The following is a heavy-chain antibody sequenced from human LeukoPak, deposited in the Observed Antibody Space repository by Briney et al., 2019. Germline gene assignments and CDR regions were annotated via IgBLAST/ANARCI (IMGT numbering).Heavy chain of an antibody. D-gene: IGHD4-17*01. V-gene: IGHV4-34*01. Sequence: SETLSLTCAVYGGSFSGYYWSWIRQPPGKGLEWIGEINHSGSTNDNPSLKSRVTLSVDTSKNQFSLKVTSVTAADTAVYYCARRREVWDVTYGDAFDIWGQGTMVTVSS. CDR3: ARRREVWDVTYGDAFDI. CDR2: INHSGST. J-gene: IGHJ3*02. CDR1: GGSFSGYY.